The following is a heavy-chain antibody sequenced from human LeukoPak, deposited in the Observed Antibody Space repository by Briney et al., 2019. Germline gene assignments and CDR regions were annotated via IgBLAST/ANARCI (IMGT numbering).Heavy chain of an antibody. D-gene: IGHD3-22*01. Sequence: GGSLRLSCAASGFAFSSYAMSWVRQAPGKGLEWVSAISGSGGSTYYADSVKGRFTISRDNSKNTLYLQMNSLRAEDTAVYYCAKTYYYDSSGFNQIDYWGQGTLVTVSS. CDR3: AKTYYYDSSGFNQIDY. CDR1: GFAFSSYA. CDR2: ISGSGGST. V-gene: IGHV3-23*01. J-gene: IGHJ4*02.